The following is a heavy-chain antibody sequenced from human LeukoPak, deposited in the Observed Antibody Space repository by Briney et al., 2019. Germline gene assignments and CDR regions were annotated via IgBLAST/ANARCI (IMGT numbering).Heavy chain of an antibody. CDR1: GFTFSSYT. J-gene: IGHJ4*02. D-gene: IGHD5-12*01. CDR3: ARTEWLRSGYYFDY. Sequence: GGSLRLSCAASGFTFSSYTIHWVRQAPGKGLEWVSSISSSSSYIYYADSVKGRFTISRDNAKNSPFLQMNSLRAEDTAVYYCARTEWLRSGYYFDYWGQGTLVTVSS. CDR2: ISSSSSYI. V-gene: IGHV3-21*01.